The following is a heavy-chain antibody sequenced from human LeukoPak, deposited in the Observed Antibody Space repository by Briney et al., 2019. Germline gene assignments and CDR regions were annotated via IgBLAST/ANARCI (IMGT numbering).Heavy chain of an antibody. CDR3: ARDPNGDYIGTFDM. D-gene: IGHD4-17*01. CDR2: ISGSGGST. CDR1: GFTFSNYA. V-gene: IGHV3-23*01. Sequence: PGGSLRLSCAASGFTFSNYAMTWVRQAPGEGLEWVSTISGSGGSTYYANSVKGRFTISRDNSKNTLYLQMNSLRVEDTAVYFCARDPNGDYIGTFDMWGRGTMVSVSS. J-gene: IGHJ3*02.